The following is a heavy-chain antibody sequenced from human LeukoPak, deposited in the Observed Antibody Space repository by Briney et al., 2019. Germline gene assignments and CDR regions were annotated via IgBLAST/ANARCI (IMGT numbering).Heavy chain of an antibody. CDR1: GFTFSTFA. Sequence: PGGSLRLSCAASGFTFSTFAMIRVRQPPGKGLEWVSSIFPSGGEIHYADSVRGRFTVSRDNSKSILSLQMNSLIAEDTAIYYCATYRQVLLPFESWGQGTLVTVSS. D-gene: IGHD5-18*01. CDR2: IFPSGGEI. CDR3: ATYRQVLLPFES. J-gene: IGHJ4*02. V-gene: IGHV3-23*01.